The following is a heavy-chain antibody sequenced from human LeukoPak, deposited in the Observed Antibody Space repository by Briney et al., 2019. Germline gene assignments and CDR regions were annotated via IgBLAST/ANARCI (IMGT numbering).Heavy chain of an antibody. CDR1: GGSISSYY. D-gene: IGHD5-18*01. V-gene: IGHV4-4*09. CDR3: ARHVLGGYSYGVFDC. CDR2: IYTSGST. J-gene: IGHJ4*02. Sequence: SETLSLTCTVSGGSISSYYWSWIRQPPGKGLEWIGYIYTSGSTNYNPSLKSRVTISVDTSKNQFSLKLSSVTAADTAVYYCARHVLGGYSYGVFDCWGQGTLVTVSS.